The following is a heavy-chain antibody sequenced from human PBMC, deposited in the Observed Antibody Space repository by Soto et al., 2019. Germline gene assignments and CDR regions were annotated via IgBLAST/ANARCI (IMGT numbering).Heavy chain of an antibody. D-gene: IGHD3-22*01. CDR2: IIPIFGTA. CDR3: ARLTLEGTRLLLGYYYSGMDV. Sequence: ASVKVSCKASGGTFSSYAISWVRQAPGQGLEWMGGIIPIFGTANYAQKFQGRVTITADESTSTAYMELSSLRSEDTAVYYCARLTLEGTRLLLGYYYSGMDVWGQGTTVTVS. CDR1: GGTFSSYA. V-gene: IGHV1-69*13. J-gene: IGHJ6*02.